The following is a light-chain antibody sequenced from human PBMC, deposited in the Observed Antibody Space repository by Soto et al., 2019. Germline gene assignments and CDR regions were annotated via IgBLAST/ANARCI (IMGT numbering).Light chain of an antibody. Sequence: EIVLTQSPVTLSVSPGERVTLSYRASQRLSTNLAWYQQKAGQAPRLLIYGASTRATGIPARFSGSGSGTDFTLTISSLQSEDFAVYYCQHYENWPPMTFGQGTRLEIK. CDR3: QHYENWPPMT. CDR1: QRLSTN. V-gene: IGKV3-15*01. J-gene: IGKJ5*01. CDR2: GAS.